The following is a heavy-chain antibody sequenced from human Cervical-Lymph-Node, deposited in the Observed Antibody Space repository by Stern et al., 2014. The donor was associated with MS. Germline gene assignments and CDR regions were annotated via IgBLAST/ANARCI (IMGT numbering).Heavy chain of an antibody. V-gene: IGHV5-51*03. CDR3: ARSPATPSGYDRFDY. D-gene: IGHD5-12*01. CDR2: IFPRDSNT. CDR1: GYLFDDYW. J-gene: IGHJ4*02. Sequence: EVQLVQSGAEVKKPGESLKISCEASGYLFDDYWIGWVRQMSGRGLELVAIIFPRDSNTRYSPSVQGPVTISADNSISTAYLQRSSLKASDTAMYYCARSPATPSGYDRFDYWGQGALVTVSS.